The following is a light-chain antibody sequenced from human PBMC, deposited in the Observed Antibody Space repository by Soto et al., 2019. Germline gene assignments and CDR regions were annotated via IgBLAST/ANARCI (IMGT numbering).Light chain of an antibody. CDR1: QSVSSN. V-gene: IGKV3-15*01. J-gene: IGKJ2*02. CDR2: GAS. CDR3: QQYNNWPPGT. Sequence: EIVMTQSPATLSVSPGERATLSCRASQSVSSNLAWYQQTPGQAPRLLIYGASTRATGIPARFSGSGSGTDFTLTISSLQSEDFAVYYCQQYNNWPPGTFGQGTKLEIK.